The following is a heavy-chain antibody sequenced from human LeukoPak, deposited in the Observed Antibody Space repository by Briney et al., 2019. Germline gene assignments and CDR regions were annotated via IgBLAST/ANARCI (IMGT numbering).Heavy chain of an antibody. CDR2: ISSSGSTI. J-gene: IGHJ4*02. D-gene: IGHD5-18*01. Sequence: PGGSLRLSCAASRFTFSSYEMNWVRQAPGKGLEWVSYISSSGSTIYYADSVKGRFTISRDNAKNSLYLQMNSLRAEDTAVYYCAREYSYPFGFDYWGQGTLVTVSS. CDR3: AREYSYPFGFDY. CDR1: RFTFSSYE. V-gene: IGHV3-48*03.